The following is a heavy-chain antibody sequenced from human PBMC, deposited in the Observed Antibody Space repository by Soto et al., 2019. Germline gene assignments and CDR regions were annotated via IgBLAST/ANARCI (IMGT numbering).Heavy chain of an antibody. CDR3: ARDSRVGPPDYFDN. J-gene: IGHJ4*02. V-gene: IGHV3-30*01. CDR2: IGSDGTHT. Sequence: PGWSLRLSCASSVFIIRSCAIHWIRQSPGKGLEWVAVIGSDGTHTYYGDSVRGRFTISRDTSQNMVFLQMDSLTADDTALYYCARDSRVGPPDYFDNWGQGTLVTVSS. CDR1: VFIIRSCA. D-gene: IGHD1-26*01.